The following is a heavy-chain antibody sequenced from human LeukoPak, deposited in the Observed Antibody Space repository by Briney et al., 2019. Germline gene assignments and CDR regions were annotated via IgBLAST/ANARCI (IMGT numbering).Heavy chain of an antibody. CDR1: GFTFSNYG. J-gene: IGHJ4*02. CDR3: AKEDVGAAPDY. V-gene: IGHV3-23*01. CDR2: DGIYGGGP. D-gene: IGHD2-15*01. Sequence: GGSLRLSCEASGFTFSNYGMSWIRQAPGKGPEWVSADGIYGGGPYYADSVKGRFTMSRDNSKNTLYLQMDSLRVDDTAVYYCAKEDVGAAPDYWGQGTLVTVSS.